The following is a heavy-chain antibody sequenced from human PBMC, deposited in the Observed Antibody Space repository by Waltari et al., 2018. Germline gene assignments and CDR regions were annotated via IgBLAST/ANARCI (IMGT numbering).Heavy chain of an antibody. V-gene: IGHV3-21*01. CDR1: GFTFSSYS. D-gene: IGHD3-10*01. Sequence: EVQLVESGGGLVKPGGSLRLSCAASGFTFSSYSMNWVRQAPGKGLEWVSSISSSSSYIYYASSVKGRLTISRDNAKNSLYLQMNSLRAEDTAVYYCARELGGNWFDPWGQGTLVTVSS. CDR2: ISSSSSYI. CDR3: ARELGGNWFDP. J-gene: IGHJ5*02.